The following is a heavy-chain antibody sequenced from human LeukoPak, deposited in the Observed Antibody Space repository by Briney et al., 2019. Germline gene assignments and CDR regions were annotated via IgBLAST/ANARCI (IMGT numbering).Heavy chain of an antibody. CDR3: ARDINVERITMVRGVIISSPTFDY. Sequence: PSETLSLTCTVSGGSISSYCWSWIRQPAGKGLEWIGRIYTSGSTNYNPSLKSRVTISVHTSKNQFSLKLSSVTAADTAVYYCARDINVERITMVRGVIISSPTFDYWGQGTLVTVSS. V-gene: IGHV4-4*07. CDR1: GGSISSYC. J-gene: IGHJ4*02. D-gene: IGHD3-10*01. CDR2: IYTSGST.